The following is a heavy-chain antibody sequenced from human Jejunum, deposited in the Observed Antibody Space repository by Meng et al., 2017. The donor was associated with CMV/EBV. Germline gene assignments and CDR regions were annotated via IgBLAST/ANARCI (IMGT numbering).Heavy chain of an antibody. V-gene: IGHV3-48*03. J-gene: IGHJ5*02. D-gene: IGHD5-12*01. CDR2: ITSRGDRT. CDR1: GFHFSNYE. Sequence: ASGFHFSNYEMSWVRQAPRKGLEWLSYITSRGDRTYYAESVKGRFTISRDNAKNSLYLQMNSLRAEDTAVYYCASNLGQWLNWFDPWGQGTLVTVSS. CDR3: ASNLGQWLNWFDP.